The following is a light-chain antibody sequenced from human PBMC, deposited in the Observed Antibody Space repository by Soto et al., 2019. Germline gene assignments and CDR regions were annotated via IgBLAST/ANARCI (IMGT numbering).Light chain of an antibody. J-gene: IGLJ2*01. CDR1: SSDVGGYNY. Sequence: QSALTQPRSVSGSPGQSVTISCTGTSSDVGGYNYVSWYQQHPGKAPKLIIYDVNKRPSGVPDRFSGSKSGNTASLTISGLHAEDEADYYCCSYAGGYTLIFGGGTKLTVL. CDR3: CSYAGGYTLI. V-gene: IGLV2-11*01. CDR2: DVN.